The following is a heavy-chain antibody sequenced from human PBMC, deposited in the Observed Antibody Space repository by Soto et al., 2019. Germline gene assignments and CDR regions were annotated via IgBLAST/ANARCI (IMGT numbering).Heavy chain of an antibody. V-gene: IGHV1-18*04. CDR3: ARVWGSYRAPSGGEGFDP. CDR2: ISAYNGET. CDR1: GYTFTSNS. J-gene: IGHJ5*02. Sequence: QVQLVQSGAELKKPGASVKVSCAASGYTFTSNSITWVRQAPGQGLEWMGWISAYNGETSYAEKFQGRLTMTTDTSTSTSDMELRSMRSDDTAVYYCARVWGSYRAPSGGEGFDPWGQGTLVTVSS. D-gene: IGHD3-16*02.